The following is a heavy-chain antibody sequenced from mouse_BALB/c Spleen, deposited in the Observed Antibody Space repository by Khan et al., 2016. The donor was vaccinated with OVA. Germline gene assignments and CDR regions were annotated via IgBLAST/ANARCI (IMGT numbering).Heavy chain of an antibody. CDR3: ARRTTGYAMDY. CDR1: GYTFTSNT. Sequence: VQLQQSGAELSRPGASVKMSCKASGYTFTSNTMHWVKQRPGQGLEWIGYINPRSDYTIYSQKFKDKATLTADISSSTAYMQLSSLTSDDSAVYDCARRTTGYAMDYWGQGTSVTVSS. J-gene: IGHJ4*01. D-gene: IGHD2-14*01. V-gene: IGHV1-4*01. CDR2: INPRSDYT.